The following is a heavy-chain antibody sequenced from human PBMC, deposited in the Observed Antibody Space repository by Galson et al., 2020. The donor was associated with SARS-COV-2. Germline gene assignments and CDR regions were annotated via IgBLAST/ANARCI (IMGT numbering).Heavy chain of an antibody. D-gene: IGHD3-22*01. CDR3: ASACRSTMIVGHHYGGGFDC. Sequence: SETLSLTCTVSGGSISSYYWSWIRQPPAKGLEWIGYIYYSGSTNYNPPLKSRVTISVDTSKNQFSLKLSSVTAADTAVYYCASACRSTMIVGHHYGGGFDCGGQGTLVTVSS. CDR1: GGSISSYY. J-gene: IGHJ4*02. CDR2: IYYSGST. V-gene: IGHV4-59*13.